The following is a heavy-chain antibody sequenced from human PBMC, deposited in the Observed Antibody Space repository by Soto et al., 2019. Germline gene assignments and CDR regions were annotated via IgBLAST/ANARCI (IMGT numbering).Heavy chain of an antibody. CDR3: ARDSSGYYSAYYYGMDV. J-gene: IGHJ6*02. V-gene: IGHV1-2*04. D-gene: IGHD3-22*01. Sequence: GXSVKDSCKASGYTFTGYYMHWVRQAPVQGLEWMGWINPNSGGTNYAQKFQGWVTMTRDTSISTAYMELSRLRSDDTAVYYCARDSSGYYSAYYYGMDVWGQGTTVTVSS. CDR1: GYTFTGYY. CDR2: INPNSGGT.